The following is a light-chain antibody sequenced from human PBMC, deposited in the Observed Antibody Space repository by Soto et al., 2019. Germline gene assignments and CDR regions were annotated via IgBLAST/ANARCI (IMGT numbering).Light chain of an antibody. Sequence: QSVLTQPPSASGTPGQRVTISCSGSSSNIGSNTVNWYQQLPGTAPKLLIYGNTNRPSGVPDRFSASKSGTSASLAITGLQAEDEADYYCQSYDSRLRGVFGGGTKLTVL. CDR3: QSYDSRLRGV. CDR2: GNT. V-gene: IGLV1-44*01. J-gene: IGLJ3*02. CDR1: SSNIGSNT.